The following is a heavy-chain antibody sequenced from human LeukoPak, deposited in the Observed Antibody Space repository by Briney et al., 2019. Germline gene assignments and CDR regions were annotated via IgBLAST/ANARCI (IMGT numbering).Heavy chain of an antibody. J-gene: IGHJ4*02. CDR2: IYYSGLT. CDR1: GGSVNGYY. D-gene: IGHD1-7*01. V-gene: IGHV4-59*02. Sequence: PSETLSLTCTVSGGSVNGYYWNWIRQAPGKGLEWIGVIYYSGLTVYSPSLQSRVSMSVDTSRNQFSLDLGSVTAADTALYYCARDPPEDEWNSLDSWGQGILVTVSS. CDR3: ARDPPEDEWNSLDS.